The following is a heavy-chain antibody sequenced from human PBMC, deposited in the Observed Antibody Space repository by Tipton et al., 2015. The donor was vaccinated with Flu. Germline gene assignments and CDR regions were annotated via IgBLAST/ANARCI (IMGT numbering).Heavy chain of an antibody. V-gene: IGHV4-4*07. CDR3: ARDYLLGDLSFFDN. D-gene: IGHD3-16*02. J-gene: IGHJ4*02. Sequence: TLSLTCTVSGGSISSSHWSWIRQPAGKGLEWIGRISTSGSTNYNASLESRVTMSRDTSKNHFSLRLSSATAADTSLYYCARDYLLGDLSFFDNWGQGTLVTVSS. CDR1: GGSISSSH. CDR2: ISTSGST.